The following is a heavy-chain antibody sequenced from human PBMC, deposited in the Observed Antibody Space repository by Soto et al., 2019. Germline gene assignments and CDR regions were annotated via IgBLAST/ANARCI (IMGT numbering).Heavy chain of an antibody. CDR3: AKNSEATIRVGYDY. J-gene: IGHJ4*02. Sequence: EVQLLESGGDLVQPGGSLRLSCAASGFTFATYTMSWVRQTPGKGLEWVSAITGSGDRTYYADPVKGRFTMSRDNSKNTVYLQMSSLRAEDTAVYNCAKNSEATIRVGYDYWGQGTLVTVSS. CDR1: GFTFATYT. V-gene: IGHV3-23*01. CDR2: ITGSGDRT. D-gene: IGHD5-12*01.